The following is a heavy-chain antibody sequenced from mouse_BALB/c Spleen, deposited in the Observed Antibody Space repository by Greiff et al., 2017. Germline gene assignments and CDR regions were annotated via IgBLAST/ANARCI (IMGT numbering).Heavy chain of an antibody. V-gene: IGHV1-82*01. J-gene: IGHJ2*01. CDR2: IYPGDGDT. CDR3: ARCGGNCHFDY. CDR1: GYAFSSSW. D-gene: IGHD1-1*02. Sequence: QVQLQQSGPELVKPGASVKISCKASGYAFSSSWMNWVKQRPGQGLEWIGRIYPGDGDTNYNGKFKGKATLTADKSSSTAYMQLSSLTSVDSAVYFCARCGGNCHFDYWGQGTTLTVSS.